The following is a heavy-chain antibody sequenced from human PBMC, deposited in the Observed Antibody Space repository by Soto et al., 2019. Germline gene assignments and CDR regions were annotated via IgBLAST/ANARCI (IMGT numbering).Heavy chain of an antibody. Sequence: QVQLVESGGGVVQPGRSLRLSCAASGFTFSSYAMHWVRQAPGKGLECVAVISYDGSNTYYADSVKGRFTISRDNSKNTLYLQMNSLRAEDTAVYYCAREDRSSGRSGPFDYWGQGTLVTVSS. CDR3: AREDRSSGRSGPFDY. CDR1: GFTFSSYA. J-gene: IGHJ4*02. CDR2: ISYDGSNT. V-gene: IGHV3-30-3*01. D-gene: IGHD6-19*01.